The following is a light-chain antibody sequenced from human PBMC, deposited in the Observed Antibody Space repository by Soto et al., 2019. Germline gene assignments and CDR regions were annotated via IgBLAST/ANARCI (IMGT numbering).Light chain of an antibody. V-gene: IGKV2-28*01. CDR1: QSLLQSNGNNY. Sequence: DNVMTQSPLSLPVTPGAPASISCRSSQSLLQSNGNNYLDWYLQKPGQSPQLLIYLGSNRASGVPDRFSGSGSGTDFTLKISRVEAEDVGVYYCMQALQTPLTFGQGTRLEIK. J-gene: IGKJ5*01. CDR3: MQALQTPLT. CDR2: LGS.